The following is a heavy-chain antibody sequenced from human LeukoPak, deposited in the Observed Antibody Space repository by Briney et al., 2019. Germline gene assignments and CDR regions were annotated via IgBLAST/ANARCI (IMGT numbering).Heavy chain of an antibody. CDR2: IYYSGRT. CDR1: GGSISSYY. J-gene: IGHJ3*02. V-gene: IGHV4-59*01. Sequence: PSETLSLTCTVSGGSISSYYWSWIRQPPGKGLEWMGYIYYSGRTNYNPSLKSRVTISVDTSKNQFSLKLSSVTAADTAVYYCARCPRAAFDIWGQGTMVTVSS. CDR3: ARCPRAAFDI.